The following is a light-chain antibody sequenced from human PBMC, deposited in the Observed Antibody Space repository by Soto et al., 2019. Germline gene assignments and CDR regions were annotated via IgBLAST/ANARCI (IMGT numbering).Light chain of an antibody. V-gene: IGKV3-15*01. CDR1: QSVSRN. CDR3: QQNNNWPPIT. CDR2: AAS. Sequence: ETVLTQSPGTLSLSPGERATLSCRASQSVSRNLAWYQQKPGQAPRLLIYAASTRATGVPARFSGSGSGTEFTLTISILQSEDFAVYYCQQNNNWPPITFGQGTRLENK. J-gene: IGKJ5*01.